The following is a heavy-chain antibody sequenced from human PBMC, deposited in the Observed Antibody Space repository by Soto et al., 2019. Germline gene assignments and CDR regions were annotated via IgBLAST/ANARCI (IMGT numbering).Heavy chain of an antibody. J-gene: IGHJ5*02. CDR3: AREGFTMVRGVIMAWFDP. V-gene: IGHV1-46*01. Sequence: ASVKVSCKASGYTFTSYYMHWVRQAPGQGLEWMGIINPSGGSTSYAQKFQGRVTMTRDTSTSTVYMELSSLRSEDTAVYYCAREGFTMVRGVIMAWFDPRGQGTLVTVSS. CDR2: INPSGGST. CDR1: GYTFTSYY. D-gene: IGHD3-10*01.